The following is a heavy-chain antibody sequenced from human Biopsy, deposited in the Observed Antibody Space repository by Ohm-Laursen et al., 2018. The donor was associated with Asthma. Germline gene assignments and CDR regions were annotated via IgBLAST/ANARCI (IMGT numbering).Heavy chain of an antibody. CDR1: GGSLTSAY. V-gene: IGHV4-31*03. Sequence: PSQTLSLTCTVSGGSLTSAYWSWVRKYPETGLERIGYIYYSGTTVYNPSLKSRVSMSVDMSTNQVSLKLSSVTVADTAVYYCAREKAYGSGSLYGMDVWGHGTTVTVSS. J-gene: IGHJ6*02. CDR3: AREKAYGSGSLYGMDV. CDR2: IYYSGTT. D-gene: IGHD3-10*01.